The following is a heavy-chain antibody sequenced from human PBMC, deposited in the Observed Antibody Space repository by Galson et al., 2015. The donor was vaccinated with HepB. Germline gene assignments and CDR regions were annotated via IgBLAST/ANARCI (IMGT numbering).Heavy chain of an antibody. CDR3: AREVELGARNSGWYLLWFDP. CDR1: GYTFTSYY. V-gene: IGHV1-46*01. D-gene: IGHD6-13*01. CDR2: INPSGGST. Sequence: SVKASCKASGYTFTSYYMHWVRQAPGQGLEWMGIINPSGGSTSYAQKFQGRVTMTRDTSTSTVYMELSSLRSEDTAVYYCAREVELGARNSGWYLLWFDPWGQGTLVTVSS. J-gene: IGHJ5*02.